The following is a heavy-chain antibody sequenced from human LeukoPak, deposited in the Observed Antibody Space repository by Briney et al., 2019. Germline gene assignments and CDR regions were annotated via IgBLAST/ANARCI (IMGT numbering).Heavy chain of an antibody. D-gene: IGHD1/OR15-1a*01. CDR1: GFTFSSYA. CDR2: ISGSGGST. CDR3: AKVEQRFPYFDY. Sequence: GGSLRLSCAASGFTFSSYAMSWVRQAPGKGLEWVSAISGSGGSTYYADSVKGRFTISRGNSKNTLYLQMNSLRAEDTAVYYCAKVEQRFPYFDYWGQGTLVTVSS. J-gene: IGHJ4*02. V-gene: IGHV3-23*01.